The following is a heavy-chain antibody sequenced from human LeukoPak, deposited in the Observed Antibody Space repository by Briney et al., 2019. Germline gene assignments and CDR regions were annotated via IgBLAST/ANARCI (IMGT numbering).Heavy chain of an antibody. CDR1: GGSISSGGYY. D-gene: IGHD3-10*01. J-gene: IGHJ6*03. V-gene: IGHV4-31*03. CDR3: ARVTAGFGRNYYYYYMDV. Sequence: SETLSLTCTVSGGSISSGGYYWSWIRQHPGKGLEWIGYIYYSGSTYYNPSLKSRVTISVDPSKNQFSLKLSSVTAADTAVYYCARVTAGFGRNYYYYYMDVWGKGTTVTVSS. CDR2: IYYSGST.